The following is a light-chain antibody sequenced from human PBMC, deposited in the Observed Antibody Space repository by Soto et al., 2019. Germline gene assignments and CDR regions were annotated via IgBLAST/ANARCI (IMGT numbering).Light chain of an antibody. CDR1: QSVSSNY. Sequence: EIVLTQSPGTLSLSPGERATLSCRASQSVSSNYLAWYQQKPGQPPRLLIYGASSRATGIPDRFSGSGSGTDFTLTIRRLEPEDFAVYYCQQFRSSLWTFGQGTKVEIK. CDR3: QQFRSSLWT. V-gene: IGKV3-20*01. CDR2: GAS. J-gene: IGKJ1*01.